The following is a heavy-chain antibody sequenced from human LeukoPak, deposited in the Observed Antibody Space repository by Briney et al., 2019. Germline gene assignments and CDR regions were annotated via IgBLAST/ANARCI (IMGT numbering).Heavy chain of an antibody. J-gene: IGHJ4*02. D-gene: IGHD3-10*01. CDR1: GGSISSSSYY. CDR2: ISYRGST. V-gene: IGHV4-39*07. Sequence: SETLSLTCTVSGGSISSSSYYWGWIRQPPGKGLEWIGSISYRGSTYYNPSLKSRVTISADTSKNQFSLKLSSLTAADTAVYYCARGPQGTFDYWGQGTLVTVSS. CDR3: ARGPQGTFDY.